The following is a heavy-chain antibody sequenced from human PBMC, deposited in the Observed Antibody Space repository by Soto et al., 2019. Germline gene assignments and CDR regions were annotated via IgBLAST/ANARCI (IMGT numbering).Heavy chain of an antibody. D-gene: IGHD3-10*01. CDR2: IGVGGGDR. CDR1: GFTFSSYA. V-gene: IGHV3-23*01. J-gene: IGHJ4*02. CDR3: ARVRFGELV. Sequence: EVQLLESGGGLVQPGGSLRLSCAASGFTFSSYAMSWVRQAPGKGLEWVSIIGVGGGDRYYPESVKGRFTISRDNSSDTRYLEMNSLRDEDTAVYYCARVRFGELVWGQGTLVTVSS.